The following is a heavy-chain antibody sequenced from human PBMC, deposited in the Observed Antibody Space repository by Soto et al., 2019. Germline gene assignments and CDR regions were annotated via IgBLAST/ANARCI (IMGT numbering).Heavy chain of an antibody. CDR2: ISRSGSAI. Sequence: PGGSLRLSCAASGFTFSSYSMNWVRQAPGKGLEWVSSISRSGSAIYYADSVKGRFTISRDNARNSLYLQMDSLRAEDTAVYYCAARYCTDGVCPFDYWGRGTQVTVS. D-gene: IGHD2-8*01. J-gene: IGHJ4*02. V-gene: IGHV3-21*01. CDR3: AARYCTDGVCPFDY. CDR1: GFTFSSYS.